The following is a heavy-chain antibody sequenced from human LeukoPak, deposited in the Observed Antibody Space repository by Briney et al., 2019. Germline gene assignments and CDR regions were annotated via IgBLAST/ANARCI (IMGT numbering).Heavy chain of an antibody. CDR3: ARYCSGGSCYDAFDI. D-gene: IGHD2-15*01. V-gene: IGHV4-34*01. CDR2: INDSGSS. CDR1: GGSFGGYY. J-gene: IGHJ3*02. Sequence: SETLSLTCAVYGGSFGGYYWSWIRQPPGKGLEWIGEINDSGSSNYIPSLKSRVTISVDTSKNQFSLKLSSVTAADTAVYYCARYCSGGSCYDAFDIWGQGTMVTVSS.